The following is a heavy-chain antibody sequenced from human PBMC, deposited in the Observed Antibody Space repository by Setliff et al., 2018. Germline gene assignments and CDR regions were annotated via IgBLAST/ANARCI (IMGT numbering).Heavy chain of an antibody. CDR1: GGSVGNSYYY. Sequence: PSETLSLTCTVSGGSVGNSYYYWNWIRQPAGKGLEWIGRIYTTWSTNYNPSLKSRVTISIDKSNNQFSLKLTSMTAADTAVYYCAKGGGRYPSDSWGQGILVTVSS. D-gene: IGHD1-1*01. CDR2: IYTTWST. V-gene: IGHV4-61*02. J-gene: IGHJ4*02. CDR3: AKGGGRYPSDS.